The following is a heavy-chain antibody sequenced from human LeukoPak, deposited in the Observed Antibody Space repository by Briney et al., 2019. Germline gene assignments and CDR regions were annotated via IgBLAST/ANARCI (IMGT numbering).Heavy chain of an antibody. CDR3: ARGRSTIHYAFDI. CDR2: IIPIFGIT. CDR1: GDTFRSNA. J-gene: IGHJ3*02. V-gene: IGHV1-69*17. Sequence: ASVTVSCKVSGDTFRSNAVSWVRQGPRQGLEWMGGIIPIFGITNYAQKFQGRITVTADKSTSTAYMELSSLRSEDTAVYYCARGRSTIHYAFDIWGQGTMVTVSS. D-gene: IGHD3-3*01.